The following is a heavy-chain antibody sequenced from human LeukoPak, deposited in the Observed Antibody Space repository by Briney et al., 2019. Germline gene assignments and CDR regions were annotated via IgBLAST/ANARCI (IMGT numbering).Heavy chain of an antibody. V-gene: IGHV3-7*03. D-gene: IGHD6-13*01. J-gene: IGHJ4*02. CDR2: IKPDGTTK. Sequence: SGGSLRLSCAASGSPFSSYSMTWVRQAPGKGLEWAANIKPDGTTKFYVDSVKSRFTISRDNALNSLYLQMNSLRAEDTAIYYCARSIPYGTTWYGRSDYWGQGTLVTVSS. CDR1: GSPFSSYS. CDR3: ARSIPYGTTWYGRSDY.